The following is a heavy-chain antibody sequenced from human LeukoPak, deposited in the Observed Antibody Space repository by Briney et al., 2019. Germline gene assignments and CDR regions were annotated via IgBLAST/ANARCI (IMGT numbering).Heavy chain of an antibody. CDR1: GGSISSGDYY. V-gene: IGHV4-30-4*08. D-gene: IGHD3-16*01. J-gene: IGHJ3*02. CDR2: SYYSGAT. Sequence: SKTLSLTCTVSGGSISSGDYYWSWIRQPPGKGLEWIGFSYYSGATYYNPSLRSRISISLDASKNQFSLKVTSVTAADTAVYYCARTSGLGADDTFDIWGQGTMVTVS. CDR3: ARTSGLGADDTFDI.